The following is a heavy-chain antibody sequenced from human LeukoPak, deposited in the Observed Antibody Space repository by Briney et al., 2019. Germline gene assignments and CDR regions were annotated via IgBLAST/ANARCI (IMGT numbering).Heavy chain of an antibody. J-gene: IGHJ4*02. CDR3: ARRGYCGGDCYSDY. CDR1: GYGFATYW. D-gene: IGHD2-21*01. CDR2: IYPGDSDT. V-gene: IGHV5-51*01. Sequence: GESLKISCKSSGYGFATYWIGWVRQMPGKGLEWMGIIYPGDSDTRYSPSFQGQVTISADKSISTAFLQWSSLKASDTAMYYCARRGYCGGDCYSDYWGQGTLVTVSS.